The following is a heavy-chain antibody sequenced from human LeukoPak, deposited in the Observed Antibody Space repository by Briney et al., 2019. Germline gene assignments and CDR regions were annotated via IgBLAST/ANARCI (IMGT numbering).Heavy chain of an antibody. J-gene: IGHJ4*02. CDR2: ISYDGSNK. D-gene: IGHD3-3*01. CDR3: ARDPAKFWSGHDY. V-gene: IGHV3-30*03. Sequence: GGSLRLSCTASGFTFSSYGMHWVRQAPGKGLEWVAVISYDGSNKYYADSVKGRFTISRDNSKNTLYVQVNSLRAEDTAVYYCARDPAKFWSGHDYWGQGTLVTVSS. CDR1: GFTFSSYG.